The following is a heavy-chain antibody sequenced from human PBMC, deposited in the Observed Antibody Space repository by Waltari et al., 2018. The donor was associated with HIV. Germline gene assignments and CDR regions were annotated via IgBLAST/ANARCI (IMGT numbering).Heavy chain of an antibody. CDR3: ARTSMIAWGAFDI. CDR1: GGSVSSGSYY. V-gene: IGHV4-61*01. D-gene: IGHD3-22*01. Sequence: QVQLQESGPGLVKPSETLSLTCTVSGGSVSSGSYYWSWIRQPPGKGLEWIGYIYYSGRTNYNPSPKSRVTRSVDTSKNQFSLKLSSVTAADTAVYYCARTSMIAWGAFDIWGQGTMVTVSS. J-gene: IGHJ3*02. CDR2: IYYSGRT.